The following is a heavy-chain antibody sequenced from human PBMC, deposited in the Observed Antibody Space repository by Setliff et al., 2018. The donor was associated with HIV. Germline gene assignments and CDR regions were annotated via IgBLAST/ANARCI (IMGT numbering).Heavy chain of an antibody. Sequence: SETLSLTCVVSAYSISSSYYWGWIRQSPRKGLEWIGSIYYSGSTYYNPSLKSRVTISLDASKNRVSLNLTSVTAADTAVYYCARSKTFYDFWGGYYTHGAFKIWGLGTMVTVSS. CDR1: AYSISSSYY. CDR2: IYYSGST. J-gene: IGHJ3*02. CDR3: ARSKTFYDFWGGYYTHGAFKI. D-gene: IGHD3-3*01. V-gene: IGHV4-38-2*01.